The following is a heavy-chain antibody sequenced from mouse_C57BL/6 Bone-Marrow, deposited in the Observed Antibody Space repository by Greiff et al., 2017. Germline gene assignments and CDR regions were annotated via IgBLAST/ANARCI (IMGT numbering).Heavy chain of an antibody. V-gene: IGHV3-6*01. CDR1: GYSITSGYY. J-gene: IGHJ2*01. CDR3: AGGKVYFDY. D-gene: IGHD2-1*01. CDR2: ISYDGSN. Sequence: EVQVVESGPGLVKPSQSLSLTCSVTGYSITSGYYWNWIRQFPGNKLEWMGYISYDGSNNYNPSLKNRISITRDTSKNQFFLKLNSVTTEDTATYYCAGGKVYFDYWGQGTTLTVSS.